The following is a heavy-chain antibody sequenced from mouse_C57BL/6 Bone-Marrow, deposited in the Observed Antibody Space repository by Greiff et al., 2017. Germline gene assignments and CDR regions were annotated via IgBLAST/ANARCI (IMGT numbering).Heavy chain of an antibody. V-gene: IGHV1-69*01. CDR2: IDPSDSYT. Sequence: VQLQQPGAELVMPGASVKLSCKASGYTFPSYWMHWVKQRPGQGLEWIGEIDPSDSYTNYNQKFKGKSTLTVDKSSSTAYMQLSSLTSEDSAVYYCAIEWGYYGNFFMDYWGQGTSVTVSS. CDR1: GYTFPSYW. D-gene: IGHD2-1*01. CDR3: AIEWGYYGNFFMDY. J-gene: IGHJ4*01.